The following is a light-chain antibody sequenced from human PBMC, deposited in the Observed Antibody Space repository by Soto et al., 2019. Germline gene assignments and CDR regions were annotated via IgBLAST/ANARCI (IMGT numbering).Light chain of an antibody. CDR1: QSVNNY. CDR2: DAS. Sequence: EIVLTQSPATLSLSPGERATLSCRASQSVNNYLAWYQQRPGQAPRLLIYDASNRATGIPARFSGGGSGTDFTLTISSLEPEDFAVYYCQQRSYSGGFTFGPGTKVDIK. CDR3: QQRSYSGGFT. V-gene: IGKV3-11*01. J-gene: IGKJ3*01.